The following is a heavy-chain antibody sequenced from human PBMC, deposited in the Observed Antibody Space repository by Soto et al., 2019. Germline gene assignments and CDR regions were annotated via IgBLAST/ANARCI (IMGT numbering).Heavy chain of an antibody. Sequence: PSETLSLTCTVSGGSISSSTYDWGWIRQSPGKGLEWIGSIFYSGSTYFNPSFKSRVTISVDTSKNQFSLKLSSVTVADTAVYYCASLSYEQLWWGQGTLVTVSS. CDR3: ASLSYEQLW. V-gene: IGHV4-39*01. CDR1: GGSISSSTYD. CDR2: IFYSGST. D-gene: IGHD1-1*01. J-gene: IGHJ4*02.